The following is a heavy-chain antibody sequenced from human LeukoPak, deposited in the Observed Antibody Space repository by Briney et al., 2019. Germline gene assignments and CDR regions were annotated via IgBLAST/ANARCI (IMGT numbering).Heavy chain of an antibody. CDR1: GFSFGDYS. J-gene: IGHJ4*02. CDR2: IRSDSSAI. CDR3: ASREGYYYDSSGIALGI. V-gene: IGHV3-48*01. D-gene: IGHD3-22*01. Sequence: GGSLRLSCAASGFSFGDYSMTWVRQAPGKGLEWVSHIRSDSSAIYYADSVKGRFTISRDNAKKSLYLQMNSLRAEDTAVYYCASREGYYYDSSGIALGIWGQGTLVTVSS.